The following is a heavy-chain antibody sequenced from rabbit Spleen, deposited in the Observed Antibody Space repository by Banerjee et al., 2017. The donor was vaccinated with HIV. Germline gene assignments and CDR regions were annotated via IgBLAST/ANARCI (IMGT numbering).Heavy chain of an antibody. CDR3: ARSGYVGWGGDGDLMGNKL. D-gene: IGHD4-1*01. Sequence: QSLEESGGDLVKPGASLTLTCTASEFSFSENVYMCWVRQAPGKGLEWIACIYISSGSTYDASWAKGRFTISKTSSTTVTLQMTSLTAADTATYFCARSGYVGWGGDGDLMGNKLWGPGTLVTVS. CDR1: EFSFSENVY. V-gene: IGHV1S40*01. CDR2: IYISSGST. J-gene: IGHJ4*01.